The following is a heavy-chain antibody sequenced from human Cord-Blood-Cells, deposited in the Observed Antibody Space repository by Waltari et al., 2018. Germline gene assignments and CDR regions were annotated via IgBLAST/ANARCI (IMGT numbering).Heavy chain of an antibody. V-gene: IGHV4-39*01. CDR3: ARQVLGISGIGVAFDI. CDR2: IYYSGST. Sequence: QLQLQESGPGLVKPSETLSLTCTVSGGSISSSSYYWGWIRQPPGKGLEWIGSIYYSGSTYYNPSLKSRVTISVDTSKNQFSLKLSSVTAADTAVYYCARQVLGISGIGVAFDIWAKGQWSPSLQ. CDR1: GGSISSSSYY. J-gene: IGHJ3*02. D-gene: IGHD7-27*01.